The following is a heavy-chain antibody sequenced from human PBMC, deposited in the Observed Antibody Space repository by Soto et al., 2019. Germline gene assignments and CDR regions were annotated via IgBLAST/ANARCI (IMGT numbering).Heavy chain of an antibody. CDR3: AGVSPPTWMVRGDDAFDI. CDR2: IYYRGST. J-gene: IGHJ3*02. CDR1: GGSISSYY. Sequence: SETLSLTCTVSGGSISSYYWSWIRQPPGKGLEWIGHIYYRGSTNYNPSLKSRVAVSVDTSKNQFSVKLSSVTAADTVVYDGAGVSPPTWMVRGDDAFDIWGQGTMVTVSS. V-gene: IGHV4-59*01. D-gene: IGHD3-10*01.